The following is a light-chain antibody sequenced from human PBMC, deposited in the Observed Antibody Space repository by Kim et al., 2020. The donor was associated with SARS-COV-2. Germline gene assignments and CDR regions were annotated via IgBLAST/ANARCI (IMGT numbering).Light chain of an antibody. CDR2: YDS. V-gene: IGLV3-21*04. CDR3: QVWDNSSDQQV. J-gene: IGLJ3*02. CDR1: DIGGKS. Sequence: SYELTQPPSVSVAPGKTARLTCGGNDIGGKSVHWYQQKPGQGPMLVISYDSDRPSGIPERFSGSNSGNRATLSISRVEAGDEADYFCQVWDNSSDQQVFGGGTQLTVL.